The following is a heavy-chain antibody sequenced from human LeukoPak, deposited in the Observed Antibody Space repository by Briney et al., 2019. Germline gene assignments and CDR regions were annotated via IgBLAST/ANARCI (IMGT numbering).Heavy chain of an antibody. D-gene: IGHD3-22*01. CDR3: ASYRNYYDSSGYLNDAFDI. J-gene: IGHJ3*02. CDR1: GGSISSYY. V-gene: IGHV4-59*01. Sequence: PSETLSLTCTVSGGSISSYYWSWIRQPPGKGLEGIGDIYYSGSTNYNPSLKSRVTISVDTSKNQFSLKPSSVTAADTAVYYCASYRNYYDSSGYLNDAFDIWGQGTMVTVSS. CDR2: IYYSGST.